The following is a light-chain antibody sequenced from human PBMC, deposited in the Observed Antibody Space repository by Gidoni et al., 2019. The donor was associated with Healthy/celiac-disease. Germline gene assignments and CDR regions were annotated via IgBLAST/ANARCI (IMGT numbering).Light chain of an antibody. V-gene: IGKV3-15*01. CDR2: GAS. J-gene: IGKJ5*01. Sequence: IVMTQSPATLSASPGERATLSCRASPSVSSNLAWYQQKPGQAPRLLIYGASTRATGIPARFSGSGSGTEFTLTISSLQSEDFAVYYCQQYNNWPRTFGQGTRLEIK. CDR3: QQYNNWPRT. CDR1: PSVSSN.